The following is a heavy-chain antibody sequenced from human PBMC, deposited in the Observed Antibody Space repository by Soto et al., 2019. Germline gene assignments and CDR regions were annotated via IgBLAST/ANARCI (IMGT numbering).Heavy chain of an antibody. Sequence: GGSLRLSCAGSGFTFSNYGMHWVRQAPGKGLAWVAVISYDGSIKYYVDSVKGRFTISRDNSKNTLYLQMNSLRAEDTAVYYCAKDPTSYDSSAQFDSWGQGTLVTVSS. CDR2: ISYDGSIK. CDR1: GFTFSNYG. D-gene: IGHD3-22*01. CDR3: AKDPTSYDSSAQFDS. J-gene: IGHJ4*02. V-gene: IGHV3-30*18.